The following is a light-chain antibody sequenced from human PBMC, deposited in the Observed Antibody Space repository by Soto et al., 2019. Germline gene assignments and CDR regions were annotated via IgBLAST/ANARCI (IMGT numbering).Light chain of an antibody. V-gene: IGKV3-20*01. CDR1: QSVTSTY. CDR2: GAS. J-gene: IGKJ5*01. Sequence: EIVLTRSQATLAFSPGEIATLSFSSSQSVTSTYLAWYQQNPGQAPRLLIYGASSSAISIPDRFSGSVSRSDFILTITSPEPEAFAVYYCKQSGSSHTFGPGTRMEIK. CDR3: KQSGSSHT.